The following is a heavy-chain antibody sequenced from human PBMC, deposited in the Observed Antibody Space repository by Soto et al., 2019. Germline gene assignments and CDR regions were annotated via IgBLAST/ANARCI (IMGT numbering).Heavy chain of an antibody. Sequence: GGSLRLSCAASGFTFSSYWMSWVRQAPGKGLEWVANIKQDGSEKYYVDSVKGRFTISRDNAKNSLYLQMNSLRAEDTAVYYCAREGDIWSGYGYYYYYGMDVWGQGTTVTVSS. CDR1: GFTFSSYW. CDR2: IKQDGSEK. CDR3: AREGDIWSGYGYYYYYGMDV. V-gene: IGHV3-7*01. D-gene: IGHD3-3*01. J-gene: IGHJ6*02.